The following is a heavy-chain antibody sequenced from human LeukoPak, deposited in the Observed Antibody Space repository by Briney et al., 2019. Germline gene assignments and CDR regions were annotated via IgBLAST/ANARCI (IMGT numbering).Heavy chain of an antibody. CDR3: ASGGTAVVMALTYYFDT. Sequence: SESLSLTCAVSGYSISSGCYWGWIRQPPGKGLEGIGSIYHTGSTYYNPSLQSRVTILLDSPKNQFSLKLTSVTAADTAVYYCASGGTAVVMALTYYFDTWGQGTPVTVSS. CDR2: IYHTGST. CDR1: GYSISSGCY. D-gene: IGHD3-22*01. V-gene: IGHV4-38-2*01. J-gene: IGHJ4*02.